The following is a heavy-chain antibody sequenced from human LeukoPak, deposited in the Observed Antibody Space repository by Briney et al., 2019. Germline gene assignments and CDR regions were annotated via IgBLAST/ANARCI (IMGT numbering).Heavy chain of an antibody. V-gene: IGHV4-59*08. CDR3: ARYSSSWHYFDY. Sequence: SETLSLTCTVSGGPISSYYWSWIRQPPGKGLEWIGYIYYSGSTNYNPSLKSRVTISVDTSKNQFSLKLSSVTAADTAVYYCARYSSSWHYFDYWGQGTLVTVSS. CDR1: GGPISSYY. CDR2: IYYSGST. J-gene: IGHJ4*02. D-gene: IGHD6-13*01.